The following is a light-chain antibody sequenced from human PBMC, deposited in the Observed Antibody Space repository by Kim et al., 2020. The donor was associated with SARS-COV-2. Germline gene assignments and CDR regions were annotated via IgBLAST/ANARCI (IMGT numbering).Light chain of an antibody. CDR2: DAS. Sequence: DIQMTQSPSSLSASVGDRVTITCQANQDISNHLNWYQQKPGKAPKLLIHDASILETGVPLRFSGSGFGTDFSFTIRSLQPEDIATYYCQQYDNLLITFGQGTRLEIK. CDR1: QDISNH. V-gene: IGKV1-33*01. J-gene: IGKJ5*01. CDR3: QQYDNLLIT.